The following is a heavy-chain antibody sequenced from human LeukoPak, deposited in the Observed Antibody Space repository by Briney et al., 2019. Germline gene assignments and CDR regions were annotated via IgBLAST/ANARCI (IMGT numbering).Heavy chain of an antibody. CDR2: IYHSGST. CDR1: GDFISSNNW. D-gene: IGHD4-17*01. CDR3: ARDRVDGDYVFDY. J-gene: IGHJ4*02. Sequence: PSGTLSLTCAVSGDFISSNNWWTWVRQPPGKGLEWIGEIYHSGSTNYNPSLKSRVTISVDKSKNQFSLKLSSVTAADTAVYYCARDRVDGDYVFDYWGQGTLVTVSS. V-gene: IGHV4-4*02.